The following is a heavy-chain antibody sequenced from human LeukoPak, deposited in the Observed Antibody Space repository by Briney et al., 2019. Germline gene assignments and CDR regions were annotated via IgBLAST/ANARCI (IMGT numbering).Heavy chain of an antibody. CDR2: IYHSGST. D-gene: IGHD6-19*01. CDR1: GYSISSGYY. Sequence: SETLSLTCAVSGYSISSGYYWGWIRQPPGKGLEWIGSIYHSGSTYYNPSLKSRVTISVDTSKNQLSLKLSSVTAADTAVYYCARHGIAVADFYWYFDLWGRGTLVTVSS. J-gene: IGHJ2*01. CDR3: ARHGIAVADFYWYFDL. V-gene: IGHV4-38-2*01.